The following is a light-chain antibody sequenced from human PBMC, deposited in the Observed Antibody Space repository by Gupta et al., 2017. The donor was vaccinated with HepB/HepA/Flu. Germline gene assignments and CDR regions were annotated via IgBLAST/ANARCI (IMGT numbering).Light chain of an antibody. J-gene: IGLJ2*01. V-gene: IGLV1-44*01. CDR2: RNN. Sequence: QSVLTQPPSASGTPGQSVTISCSGSSSNIGSNTVNWYQQLPGTAPKLLIYRNNQRPSGVPDRFSGSKSGTSAYLAISGLQSEDEAEYYCAAWDDSLKGHGVFGGGTKLTVL. CDR1: SSNIGSNT. CDR3: AAWDDSLKGHGV.